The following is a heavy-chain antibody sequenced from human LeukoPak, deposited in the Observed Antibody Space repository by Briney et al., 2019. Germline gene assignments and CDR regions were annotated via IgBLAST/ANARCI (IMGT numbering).Heavy chain of an antibody. Sequence: GSSVKVSCKASGGTFSSYAISWVRQAPGQGLEWMGGIIPIFGTANYAQKFQGRVTITADESTSTAYMELSRLRSDDTAVYYCARVAVAGHFDYWGQGTLVTVSS. CDR1: GGTFSSYA. D-gene: IGHD6-19*01. J-gene: IGHJ4*02. V-gene: IGHV1-69*01. CDR2: IIPIFGTA. CDR3: ARVAVAGHFDY.